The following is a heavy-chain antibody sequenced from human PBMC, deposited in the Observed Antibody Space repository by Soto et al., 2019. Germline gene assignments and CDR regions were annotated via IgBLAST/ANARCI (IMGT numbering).Heavy chain of an antibody. CDR3: ANSVGYCSSTSCSDFDY. J-gene: IGHJ4*02. D-gene: IGHD2-2*01. Sequence: PGGSLRLSCAASGFTFSSYATSWVRQAPGKGLEWVSTISGSGGSTYYADSVKGRFTISRDNSKNTLHLQMNSLRAEDTAVYYCANSVGYCSSTSCSDFDYWGQGTLVTVSS. CDR2: ISGSGGST. CDR1: GFTFSSYA. V-gene: IGHV3-23*01.